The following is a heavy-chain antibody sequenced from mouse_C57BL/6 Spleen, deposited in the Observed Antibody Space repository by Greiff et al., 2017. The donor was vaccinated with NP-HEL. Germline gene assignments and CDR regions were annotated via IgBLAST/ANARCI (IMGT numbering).Heavy chain of an antibody. J-gene: IGHJ4*01. V-gene: IGHV5-16*01. CDR3: ERVNYYGSRDAMDY. CDR1: GFTFSDYY. D-gene: IGHD1-1*01. Sequence: EVKVVESEGGLVQPGSSMKLSCTASGFTFSDYYMAWVRQVPEKGLEWVANINYDGSSTYYLDSLKSRFIISRDNAKNILYLQMSSLKSEDTATYYCERVNYYGSRDAMDYWGQGTSVTVSS. CDR2: INYDGSST.